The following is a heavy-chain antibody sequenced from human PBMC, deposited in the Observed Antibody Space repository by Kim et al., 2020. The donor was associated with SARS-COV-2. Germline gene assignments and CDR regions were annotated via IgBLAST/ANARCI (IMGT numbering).Heavy chain of an antibody. CDR3: ARDNTIFGVVIIRYGMDV. CDR1: GFTFSSYS. V-gene: IGHV3-21*01. CDR2: ISSSSSYI. D-gene: IGHD3-3*01. Sequence: GGSLRLSCAASGFTFSSYSMNWVRQAPGKGLEWVSSISSSSSYIYYADSVKGRFTISRDNAKNSLYLQMNSLRAEDTAVYYCARDNTIFGVVIIRYGMDVWGQGTTVTVSS. J-gene: IGHJ6*02.